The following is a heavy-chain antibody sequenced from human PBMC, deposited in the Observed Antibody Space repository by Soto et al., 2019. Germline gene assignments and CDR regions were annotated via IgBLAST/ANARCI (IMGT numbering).Heavy chain of an antibody. CDR3: ARGGFLLPFDY. Sequence: GGSLRLSCAVSGFTVSSSYMSWVRRAPGKEPEWVSVIYSDGRVFYAESVKGRFTISRDNSKNTLYLQMNSLRAEDTAVYYCARGGFLLPFDYWGQGTLVTVSS. CDR1: GFTVSSSY. CDR2: IYSDGRV. J-gene: IGHJ4*02. V-gene: IGHV3-53*01.